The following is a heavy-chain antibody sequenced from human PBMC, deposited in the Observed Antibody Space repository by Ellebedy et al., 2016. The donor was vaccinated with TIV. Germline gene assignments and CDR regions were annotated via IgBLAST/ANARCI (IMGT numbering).Heavy chain of an antibody. V-gene: IGHV3-23*01. Sequence: GGSLRLSCAASGFTFDDYAMHWVRQAPGKGLEWVSAISGSGGSTYYADSVKGRFTISRDSSKNTLYLQMNSLRAEDTAVYYCAKELPGGRGVISYFDYWGQGTLVTVSS. D-gene: IGHD3-10*01. CDR3: AKELPGGRGVISYFDY. CDR1: GFTFDDYA. J-gene: IGHJ4*02. CDR2: ISGSGGST.